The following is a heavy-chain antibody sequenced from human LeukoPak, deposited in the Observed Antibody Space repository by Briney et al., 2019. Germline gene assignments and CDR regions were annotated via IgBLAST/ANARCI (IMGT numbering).Heavy chain of an antibody. J-gene: IGHJ4*02. V-gene: IGHV3-23*01. CDR1: GFTFSSSA. D-gene: IGHD3-22*01. CDR2: ISRSGEIS. CDR3: AKSDDNSNFHLTGYLDY. Sequence: GGSLRLSCAASGFTFSSSAMSWVRQAPGKGLEWVSIISRSGEISYHANSVTGRFTISRDNSKSTLYLQMNSLKAEDTAVYFCAKSDDNSNFHLTGYLDYWGQGTLVSVSS.